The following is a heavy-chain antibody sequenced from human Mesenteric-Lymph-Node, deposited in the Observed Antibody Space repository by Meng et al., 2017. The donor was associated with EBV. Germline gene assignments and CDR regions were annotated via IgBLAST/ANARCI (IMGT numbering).Heavy chain of an antibody. CDR1: GGSVSSGSYY. CDR3: ARDLREGYYYYGMDV. D-gene: IGHD3-3*01. Sequence: QVQLQESGPGLVKPSETLSRTCTVPGGSVSSGSYYWSWIRQPPGKGLEWIGYIYYSGSTNYNPSLKSRVTISVDTSKNQFSLKLSSVTAADTAVYYCARDLREGYYYYGMDVWGQGTTGTVS. J-gene: IGHJ6*02. CDR2: IYYSGST. V-gene: IGHV4-61*01.